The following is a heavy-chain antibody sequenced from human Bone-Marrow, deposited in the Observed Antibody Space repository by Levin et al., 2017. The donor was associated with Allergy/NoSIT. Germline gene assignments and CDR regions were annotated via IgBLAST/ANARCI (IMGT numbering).Heavy chain of an antibody. J-gene: IGHJ2*01. D-gene: IGHD2-15*01. CDR1: GGSISPYY. Sequence: RSQTLSLTCTVSGGSISPYYWYWIRQSPGKGLEWLGYIHHSGKITYNPSLKSRVTISVDTSKSQFSLRLRSVTAADTAVYYCARDRSWVSATWYFDLWGRGTLVTVSS. V-gene: IGHV4-59*01. CDR3: ARDRSWVSATWYFDL. CDR2: IHHSGKI.